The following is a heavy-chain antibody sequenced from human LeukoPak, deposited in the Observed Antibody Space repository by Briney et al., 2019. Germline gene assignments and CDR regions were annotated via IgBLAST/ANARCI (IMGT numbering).Heavy chain of an antibody. CDR3: ARVSYKDVVVTAILSRPFDP. D-gene: IGHD2-21*02. J-gene: IGHJ5*02. V-gene: IGHV3-30*04. CDR2: ISYDGSNK. Sequence: PGGSLRLSCAASGFTFSSYAMHWVRQAPGKGLEWVAVISYDGSNKYYADSVKGRFTISRDNAKNSLYLQMNSLRAEDTAVYYCARVSYKDVVVTAILSRPFDPWGQGTLVTVSS. CDR1: GFTFSSYA.